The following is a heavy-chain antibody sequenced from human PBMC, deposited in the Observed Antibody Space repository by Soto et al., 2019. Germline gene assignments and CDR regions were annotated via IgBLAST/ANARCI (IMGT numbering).Heavy chain of an antibody. D-gene: IGHD6-13*01. CDR2: ISAYNGDK. Sequence: ASVKVSCKASGYAFINYGVSWVRQAPGQGLEWMGWISAYNGDKQYAQNVQGRVTLTTDTSTSTAYMEMRTLRADDTAAYYWAREGTHIPAVGVVWGQGTTVTVS. CDR1: GYAFINYG. V-gene: IGHV1-18*01. CDR3: AREGTHIPAVGVV. J-gene: IGHJ6*02.